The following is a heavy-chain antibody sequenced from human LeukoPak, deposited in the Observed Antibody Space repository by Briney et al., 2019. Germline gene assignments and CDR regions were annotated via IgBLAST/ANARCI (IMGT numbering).Heavy chain of an antibody. D-gene: IGHD6-19*01. CDR2: ISGSGGST. CDR1: GFTFSSYA. CDR3: AKDRGKDSSGTYYYYYGMDV. V-gene: IGHV3-23*01. J-gene: IGHJ6*02. Sequence: GGSLRLSCAASGFTFSSYAMSWVRQAPGKGLEWVSAISGSGGSTYYADSVKGRFTISRDNSKNTLYLQVNSLRAEDTAVYYCAKDRGKDSSGTYYYYYGMDVWGQGTTVTVSS.